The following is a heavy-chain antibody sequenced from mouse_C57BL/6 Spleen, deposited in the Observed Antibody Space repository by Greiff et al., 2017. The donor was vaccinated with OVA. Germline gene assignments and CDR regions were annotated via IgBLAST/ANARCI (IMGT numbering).Heavy chain of an antibody. J-gene: IGHJ4*01. CDR2: IWRGGST. CDR3: AKKGGSSGFAMDY. V-gene: IGHV2-5*01. D-gene: IGHD3-2*02. Sequence: VQLQQSGPGLVQPSQSLSITCTVSGFSLTSYGVHWVRQSPGKGLEWLGVIWRGGSTDYNAAFMSRLSITKDNSKSQVFCKMNSLQADDTAIYYCAKKGGSSGFAMDYWGQGTSVTVSS. CDR1: GFSLTSYG.